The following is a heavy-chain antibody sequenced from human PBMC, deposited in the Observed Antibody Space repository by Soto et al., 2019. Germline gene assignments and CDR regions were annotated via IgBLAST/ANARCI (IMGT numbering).Heavy chain of an antibody. CDR2: ISAYNGNT. CDR1: GYTFTSYG. V-gene: IGHV1-18*01. Sequence: ASVKVSCKASGYTFTSYGISWVRQAPGQGLEWMGWISAYNGNTNYAQKLQGRVTMTTDTSTSTAYMELRSLRSDDTAVYCCARGARITMIVVVSPLDYWGQGTLVTVSS. CDR3: ARGARITMIVVVSPLDY. D-gene: IGHD3-22*01. J-gene: IGHJ4*02.